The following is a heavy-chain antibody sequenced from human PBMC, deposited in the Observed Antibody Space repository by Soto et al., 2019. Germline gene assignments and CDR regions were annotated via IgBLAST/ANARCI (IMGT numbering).Heavy chain of an antibody. CDR3: AKAPYYDYIWGSYRPVEGAFDI. CDR2: ISGSGGST. CDR1: GFTFSSYA. D-gene: IGHD3-16*02. Sequence: GGSLRLSCAASGFTFSSYAMSWVRQAPGKGLEWVSAISGSGGSTYYADSVKGRFTISRDNSKNTLYLQMNSLRAEDTAVYYCAKAPYYDYIWGSYRPVEGAFDIWGQGTMVTVSS. V-gene: IGHV3-23*01. J-gene: IGHJ3*02.